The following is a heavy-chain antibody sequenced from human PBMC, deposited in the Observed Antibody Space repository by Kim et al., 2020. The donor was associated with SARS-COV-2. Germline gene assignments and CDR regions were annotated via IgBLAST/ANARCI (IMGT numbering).Heavy chain of an antibody. J-gene: IGHJ3*02. CDR1: GGSISSYY. V-gene: IGHV4-59*01. D-gene: IGHD5-18*01. Sequence: SETLSLTCTVSGGSISSYYWSWIRQPPGKGLEWIGYIYYSGSTNYNPSLQSRVTISVDTSKNQFSLKLRSVTAADTAVYYCARRVGTAMASGAFDIWGQGTMVTVSS. CDR3: ARRVGTAMASGAFDI. CDR2: IYYSGST.